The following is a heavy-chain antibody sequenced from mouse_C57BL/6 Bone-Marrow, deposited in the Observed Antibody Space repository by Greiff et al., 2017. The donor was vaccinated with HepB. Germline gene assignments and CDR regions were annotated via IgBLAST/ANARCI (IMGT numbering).Heavy chain of an antibody. CDR1: GYAFSSSW. V-gene: IGHV1-82*01. Sequence: QVQLKQSGPELVKPGASVKISCKASGYAFSSSWMNWVKQRPGKGLEWIGRIYPGDGDTNYNGKFKGKATLTADKSSSTAYMQLSSLTSEDSAVYFCASHYYGSSWYAMDDWGQGTSVTVSS. CDR2: IYPGDGDT. D-gene: IGHD1-1*01. J-gene: IGHJ4*01. CDR3: ASHYYGSSWYAMDD.